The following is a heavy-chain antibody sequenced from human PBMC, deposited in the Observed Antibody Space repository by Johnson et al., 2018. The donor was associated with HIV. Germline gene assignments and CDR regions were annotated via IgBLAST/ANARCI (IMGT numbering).Heavy chain of an antibody. CDR3: TTDLPYCSGHDCYNAFDI. CDR1: GFTFSNVW. V-gene: IGHV3-15*01. J-gene: IGHJ3*02. Sequence: VQLVESGGGLVKPGGSLKVSCAASGFTFSNVWMHWVRQAPGKGLEWVGRIKRKTDGGTTDYAAPVKGKFTISRDDSKNTLYLEMNSLKTEDTAVYYCTTDLPYCSGHDCYNAFDIWGQGTMVTVSS. CDR2: IKRKTDGGTT. D-gene: IGHD2-15*01.